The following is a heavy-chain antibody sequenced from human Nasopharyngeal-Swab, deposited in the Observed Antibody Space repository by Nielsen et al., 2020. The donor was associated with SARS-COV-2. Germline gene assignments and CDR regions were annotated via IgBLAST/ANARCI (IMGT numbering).Heavy chain of an antibody. CDR1: GYSSTSYW. CDR2: IYPGDSDT. D-gene: IGHD2-2*01. Sequence: KVSCKGSGYSSTSYWIGWVRQMPGKGLVWMGIIYPGDSDTRYSPSFQGQVTISADKSISTAYLQWSSLKASDTAMYYCARHWQYCSSTSCYRRGWFDPWGQGTLVTVSS. J-gene: IGHJ5*02. V-gene: IGHV5-51*01. CDR3: ARHWQYCSSTSCYRRGWFDP.